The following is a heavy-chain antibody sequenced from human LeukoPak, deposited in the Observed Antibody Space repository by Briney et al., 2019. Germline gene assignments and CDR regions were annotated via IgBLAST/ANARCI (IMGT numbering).Heavy chain of an antibody. Sequence: GGSLRLSCAASGFTFSSNGMHWVRQAPGKGLEWVAVISYDGSNKYYADSVKGRFTISRDNSKNTLYLQMNSLRAEDTAVYYCAKDVLDSSGSFDYWGQGTLVTVSS. CDR2: ISYDGSNK. V-gene: IGHV3-30*18. D-gene: IGHD6-19*01. J-gene: IGHJ4*02. CDR3: AKDVLDSSGSFDY. CDR1: GFTFSSNG.